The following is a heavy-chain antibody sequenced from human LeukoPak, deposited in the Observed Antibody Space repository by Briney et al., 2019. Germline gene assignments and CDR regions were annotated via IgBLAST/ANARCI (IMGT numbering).Heavy chain of an antibody. CDR2: ISGSGGST. J-gene: IGHJ6*03. D-gene: IGHD3-10*01. CDR3: AKSAYGSGSYYDPYYYMDV. V-gene: IGHV3-23*01. CDR1: GFTFSTYA. Sequence: GGSLRLSCAASGFTFSTYAMSWVRQAPGKGLEWVSAISGSGGSTYYADSVKGRFTISRDNSKNTLYLQMNSLRAEDTAVYYCAKSAYGSGSYYDPYYYMDVWGKGTTVTISS.